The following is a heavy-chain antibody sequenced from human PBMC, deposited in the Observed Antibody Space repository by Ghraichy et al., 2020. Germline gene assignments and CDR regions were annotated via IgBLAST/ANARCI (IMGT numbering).Heavy chain of an antibody. V-gene: IGHV3-7*01. D-gene: IGHD7-27*01. Sequence: ESLNISCAASGFIFSRYWMSWVRQAPGKGLEWVANIKEDGGEKYFLDSVRRRFTLSRDNAKNSLFLQLNNLRAEDTGVYYCARDIGLGSPSDYWGQGTVVTVSS. CDR1: GFIFSRYW. CDR3: ARDIGLGSPSDY. CDR2: IKEDGGEK. J-gene: IGHJ4*02.